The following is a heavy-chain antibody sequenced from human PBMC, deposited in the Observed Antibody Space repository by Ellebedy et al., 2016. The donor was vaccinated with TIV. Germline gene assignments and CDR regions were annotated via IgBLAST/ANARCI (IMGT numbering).Heavy chain of an antibody. V-gene: IGHV3-15*01. Sequence: GESLKISXAASGFTFSNAWMSWVRQAPGKGLEWVGRIKSKTDGGTTDYAAPVKGRFTISRDDSKNTLYLQMNSLKTEDTAVYYCTTGVLVVPAGDFDYWGQGTLVTVSS. CDR3: TTGVLVVPAGDFDY. D-gene: IGHD2-2*01. J-gene: IGHJ4*02. CDR2: IKSKTDGGTT. CDR1: GFTFSNAW.